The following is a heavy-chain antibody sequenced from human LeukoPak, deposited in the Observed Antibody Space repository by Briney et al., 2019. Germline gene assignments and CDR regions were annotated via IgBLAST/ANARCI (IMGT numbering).Heavy chain of an antibody. V-gene: IGHV1-2*02. CDR3: ARGCISTTCYTSGFDY. CDR2: ISPNSGGT. CDR1: GYTFTGYY. D-gene: IGHD2-2*02. J-gene: IGHJ4*02. Sequence: ASVKVSCKASGYTFTGYYMHWVRQAPGQGLEWMGWISPNSGGTNYAQKFQGRVTMTRDTSISTAYMELSSLRSDDTALYYCARGCISTTCYTSGFDYWGQGTLVTVSS.